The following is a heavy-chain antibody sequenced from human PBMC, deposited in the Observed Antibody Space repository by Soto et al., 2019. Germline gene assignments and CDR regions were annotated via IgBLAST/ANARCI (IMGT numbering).Heavy chain of an antibody. J-gene: IGHJ4*02. CDR2: IKGDGSEK. V-gene: IGHV3-7*01. CDR1: GFTFRTYW. CDR3: ATSLI. Sequence: EVQLVESGGGLVQPGGSLRLSYTASGFTFRTYWMNWVRQAPGKGLEWVASIKGDGSEKYYVDPVKGRFSISRDNARNSLYLQMNSLRAEDTAVYYCATSLIRGQGALVTVSS. D-gene: IGHD6-6*01.